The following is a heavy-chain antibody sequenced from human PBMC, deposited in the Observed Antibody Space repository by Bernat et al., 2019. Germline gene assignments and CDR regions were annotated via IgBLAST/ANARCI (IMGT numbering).Heavy chain of an antibody. J-gene: IGHJ4*02. D-gene: IGHD5-24*01. Sequence: QVQLVQSGAEVKKPGSSVKVSCKASGGTFRSYAISWVRQAPGQGLEWMGGIITIFRPANYAQKFQGRVTITADESTSTAYMELSSLRSEDTAVYYCAREVSEMATIFYFDYWGQGTLVTVSS. CDR2: IITIFRPA. CDR1: GGTFRSYA. V-gene: IGHV1-69*01. CDR3: AREVSEMATIFYFDY.